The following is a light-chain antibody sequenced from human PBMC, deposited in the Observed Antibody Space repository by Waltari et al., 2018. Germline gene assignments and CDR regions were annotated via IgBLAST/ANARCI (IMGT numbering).Light chain of an antibody. CDR1: SSDVGGYNY. Sequence: SGLTQPRSVSGSPGQSVTISCTGTSSDVGGYNYVSWYHQHPRKAPTLMIDDVNMRPAPVPDFSSRSMSGNRAPLSISGRQAEHEADFYHCAYARSYIVGFGGGTKLT. CDR3: CAYARSYIVG. CDR2: DVN. J-gene: IGLJ2*01. V-gene: IGLV2-11*01.